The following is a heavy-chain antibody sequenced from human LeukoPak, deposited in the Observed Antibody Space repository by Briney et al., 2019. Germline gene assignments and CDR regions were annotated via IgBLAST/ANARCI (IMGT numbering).Heavy chain of an antibody. CDR3: ANGCDGSWSL. D-gene: IGHD3-10*01. CDR1: GLAFTNCW. V-gene: IGHV3-7*03. J-gene: IGHJ4*02. Sequence: GGSLRLSCTASGLAFTNCWMSWVRQAPGEGLEWVANISPDGNTRYYVDSVEGRFTISRDNAKNSVLLQMDALTAEDTAVYYCANGCDGSWSLGGRGSLVTVSS. CDR2: ISPDGNTR.